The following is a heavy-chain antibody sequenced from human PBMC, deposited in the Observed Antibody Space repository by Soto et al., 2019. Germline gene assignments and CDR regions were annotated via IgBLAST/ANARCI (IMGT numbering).Heavy chain of an antibody. V-gene: IGHV1-69*12. D-gene: IGHD6-13*01. J-gene: IGHJ4*02. CDR2: IIPIFGTA. CDR3: ARDRIAAAGTPWIAPFDY. CDR1: GGTFSSYA. Sequence: QVQLVQSGAEVKKPGSSVKVSCKASGGTFSSYAISWVRQAPGQGLEWMGGIIPIFGTANYAQKFQGRVTITADXXTXTXXMELSSLRSEDTAVYYCARDRIAAAGTPWIAPFDYWGQGTLVTVSS.